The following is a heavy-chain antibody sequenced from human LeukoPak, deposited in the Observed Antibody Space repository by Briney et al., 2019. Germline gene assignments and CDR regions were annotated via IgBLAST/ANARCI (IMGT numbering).Heavy chain of an antibody. CDR2: ISAYNGNT. Sequence: GASVKVSCKASGYTFTSYGISWVRQAPGQGLEWMGWISAYNGNTNYAQKLQGRVTMTTDTSTSTAYMELRGLRSDDTAVYYCARVIPYYDILTGYFKNYFDYWGQGTLVTVSS. J-gene: IGHJ4*02. D-gene: IGHD3-9*01. V-gene: IGHV1-18*01. CDR1: GYTFTSYG. CDR3: ARVIPYYDILTGYFKNYFDY.